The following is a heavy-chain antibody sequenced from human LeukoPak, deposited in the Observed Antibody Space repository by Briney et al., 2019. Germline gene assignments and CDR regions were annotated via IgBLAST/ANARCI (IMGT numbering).Heavy chain of an antibody. Sequence: GGSLRLSCAASGFTFSSYGMHWVRQAPGKGLEWVSYISSSSSTIYYADSVKGRFTISRDNAKNSLYLQMNSLRAEDTAVYYCAGFSIAAAGGGFYWGQGTLVTVSS. V-gene: IGHV3-48*04. CDR1: GFTFSSYG. D-gene: IGHD6-13*01. CDR3: AGFSIAAAGGGFY. CDR2: ISSSSSTI. J-gene: IGHJ4*02.